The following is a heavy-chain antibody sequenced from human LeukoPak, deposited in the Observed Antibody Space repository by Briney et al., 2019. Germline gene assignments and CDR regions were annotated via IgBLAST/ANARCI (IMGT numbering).Heavy chain of an antibody. CDR3: ARSLRGWYVDY. Sequence: PSQALSLTCALSGDSLSSNSAAWDWLRQTPSRGLEWLGRTYYRSKWYNDYAVSVKSRITINPDTSKNQFSLQLNSVTPEDTAVYCCARSLRGWYVDYWGQGTLVTVSS. CDR2: TYYRSKWYN. D-gene: IGHD6-19*01. V-gene: IGHV6-1*01. J-gene: IGHJ4*02. CDR1: GDSLSSNSAA.